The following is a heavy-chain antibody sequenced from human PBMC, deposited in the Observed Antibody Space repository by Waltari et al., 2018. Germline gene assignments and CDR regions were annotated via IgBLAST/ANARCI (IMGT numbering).Heavy chain of an antibody. D-gene: IGHD2-15*01. V-gene: IGHV4-39*01. CDR2: IYYSGST. CDR1: GGSISRQSDY. J-gene: IGHJ5*02. CDR3: ARLPSGGASHWFDP. Sequence: QLQLQESGPGLVKPSETLSLTCSVSGGSISRQSDYWGWIRQPPGKVLEYIGNIYYSGSTYYNPSLKSRVTISIDTSKNQFSLKLSSVTAADTAVYYCARLPSGGASHWFDPWGQGTLVTVSS.